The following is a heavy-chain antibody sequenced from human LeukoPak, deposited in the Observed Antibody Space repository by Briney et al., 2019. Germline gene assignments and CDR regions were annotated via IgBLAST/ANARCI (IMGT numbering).Heavy chain of an antibody. Sequence: KSSETLSLTCTVSGGSISSLYWSWIRQPPGKGLEWIGHIYYTGSTHYNPSLKSRVTISVDTSKKHFALKLSSVTAADTAVYYCARTNPGYSSSWYFDSWGQGTLVTVSS. CDR1: GGSISSLY. D-gene: IGHD6-13*01. CDR2: IYYTGST. J-gene: IGHJ4*02. CDR3: ARTNPGYSSSWYFDS. V-gene: IGHV4-59*11.